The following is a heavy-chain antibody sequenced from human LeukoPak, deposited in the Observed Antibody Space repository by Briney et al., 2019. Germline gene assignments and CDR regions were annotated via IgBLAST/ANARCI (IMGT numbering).Heavy chain of an antibody. Sequence: SVKVSCKASGFTFTSSTIQWVRQARGQRLEWIGWIVVGSGNTNYAQKFQERVIITRDMSTTTVYTELSSLRSEDTAVYYCAGTPWFGELTLDYRGQGTLVTVSS. V-gene: IGHV1-58*02. CDR1: GFTFTSST. CDR3: AGTPWFGELTLDY. D-gene: IGHD3-10*01. J-gene: IGHJ4*02. CDR2: IVVGSGNT.